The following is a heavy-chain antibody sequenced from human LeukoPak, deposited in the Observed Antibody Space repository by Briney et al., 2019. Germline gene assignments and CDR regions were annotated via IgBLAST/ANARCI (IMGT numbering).Heavy chain of an antibody. D-gene: IGHD3-22*01. V-gene: IGHV4-30-2*01. CDR3: ARVEYYDSSGYYFDY. CDR1: GGSISSDGYS. Sequence: PSQTLSLTCAVSGGSISSDGYSWSWIRQPPGKGLEWVGEINHSGSTNYNPSLKSRVTISVDTSKNQFSLKLSSVTAADTAVYYCARVEYYDSSGYYFDYWGQGTLVTVSS. J-gene: IGHJ4*02. CDR2: INHSGST.